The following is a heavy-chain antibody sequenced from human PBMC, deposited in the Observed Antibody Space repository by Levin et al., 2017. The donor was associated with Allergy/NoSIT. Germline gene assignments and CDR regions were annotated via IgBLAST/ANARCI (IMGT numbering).Heavy chain of an antibody. V-gene: IGHV3-66*02. CDR1: GFTVSNNQ. D-gene: IGHD2-8*01. CDR3: TRAPGANGDY. Sequence: LPGGSLRLSCAASGFTVSNNQMTWVRQAPGKGLEWVSVIYSGGGTHYADSVKGRFTISRDSSKNTLYLQMNSLRADDTAVYYCTRAPGANGDYWGQGTLVTVSS. CDR2: IYSGGGT. J-gene: IGHJ4*02.